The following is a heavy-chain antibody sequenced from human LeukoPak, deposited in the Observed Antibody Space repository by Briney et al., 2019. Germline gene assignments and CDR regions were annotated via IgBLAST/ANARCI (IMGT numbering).Heavy chain of an antibody. V-gene: IGHV3-23*01. CDR2: IGSTDI. J-gene: IGHJ4*02. CDR1: GFTFNICA. D-gene: IGHD1-7*01. Sequence: GGSLRLSCAAPGFTFNICAMSWVRQAPGKGLEWVSSIGSTDIYYADSVEGRFTVSRDNSKNTLYLHLNSLRAEDSAVYYCAKDATPGNSIWDYFAFWGQGTVVTVSS. CDR3: AKDATPGNSIWDYFAF.